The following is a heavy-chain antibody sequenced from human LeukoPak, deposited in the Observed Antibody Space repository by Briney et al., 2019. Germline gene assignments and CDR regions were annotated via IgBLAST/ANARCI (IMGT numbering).Heavy chain of an antibody. CDR2: IYYSGST. V-gene: IGHV4-59*01. CDR3: AREFRGSYALDY. J-gene: IGHJ4*02. CDR1: GGSISSYY. D-gene: IGHD1-26*01. Sequence: PSETLSLTCTVSGGSISSYYWGSIRQPPGKGLEWIGYIYYSGSTNYNPSLESRVTISVDTSKNQFSLKLSSVTAADTAVYYCAREFRGSYALDYWGQGTLVTVSS.